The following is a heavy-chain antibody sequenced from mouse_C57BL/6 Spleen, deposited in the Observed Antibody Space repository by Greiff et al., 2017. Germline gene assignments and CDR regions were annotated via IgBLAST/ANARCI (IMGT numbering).Heavy chain of an antibody. CDR3: ESPYGNYQRLYDYAMDY. J-gene: IGHJ4*01. CDR1: GYTFTGYW. CDR2: ILPGRGST. D-gene: IGHD2-10*02. Sequence: QVQLQQSGAELMQPGASVKLSCKATGYTFTGYWIEWVKQRPGHGLEWIGEILPGRGSTNYNEKFKGKATFTADTSSNTAYMQLSSLTTEDSAIYDWESPYGNYQRLYDYAMDYWGQGTSVTVSS. V-gene: IGHV1-9*01.